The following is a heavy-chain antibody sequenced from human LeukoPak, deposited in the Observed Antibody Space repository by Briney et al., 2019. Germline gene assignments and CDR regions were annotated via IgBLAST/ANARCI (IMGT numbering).Heavy chain of an antibody. CDR2: MNPNSGNT. Sequence: ASVKVSCKASGYTFTSYDINWVRQATGQGLEWMGWMNPNSGNTGYAQKFQGRVTMTRNTSMSTAYMELSSLRSEDTAVYYCARGVVYAILGVYYFDYWGQGTLVTVSS. CDR3: ARGVVYAILGVYYFDY. J-gene: IGHJ4*02. V-gene: IGHV1-8*01. D-gene: IGHD2-8*02. CDR1: GYTFTSYD.